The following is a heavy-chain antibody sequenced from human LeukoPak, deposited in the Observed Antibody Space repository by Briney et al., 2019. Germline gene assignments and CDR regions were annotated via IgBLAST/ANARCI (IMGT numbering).Heavy chain of an antibody. D-gene: IGHD6-19*01. CDR3: ARVDRGSGWYFSSGQFDY. CDR1: GGSVSSGSYY. CDR2: IYYSGST. J-gene: IGHJ4*02. Sequence: KPSETLSLTCTVSGGSVSSGSYYWSWIRQPPGKGLEWIGYIYYSGSTNYNPSLKSRVTISVDTSKNQFSLKLSSVTAADTAVYYCARVDRGSGWYFSSGQFDYWGQGTLVTVSS. V-gene: IGHV4-61*01.